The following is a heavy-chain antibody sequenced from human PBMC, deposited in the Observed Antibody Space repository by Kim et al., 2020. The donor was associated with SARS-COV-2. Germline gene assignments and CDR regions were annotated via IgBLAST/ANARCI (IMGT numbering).Heavy chain of an antibody. J-gene: IGHJ4*02. V-gene: IGHV3-30*04. D-gene: IGHD6-13*01. CDR2: ISYDGSNK. Sequence: GGSLRLSCAASGFTFSSYAMHWVRQAPGKGLEWVAVISYDGSNKYYADSVKGRFTISRDNSKNTLYLQMNSLRAEDTAVYYCARDPLAGQHFEYFDYWGQGTLVTVSS. CDR3: ARDPLAGQHFEYFDY. CDR1: GFTFSSYA.